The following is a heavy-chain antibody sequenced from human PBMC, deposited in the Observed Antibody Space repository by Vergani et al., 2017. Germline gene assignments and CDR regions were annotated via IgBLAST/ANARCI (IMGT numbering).Heavy chain of an antibody. D-gene: IGHD2-2*01. Sequence: QMQLVQSGAEVKKTGSSVKVSCKASGYTFTYRYLHWVRQAPGQALEWMGWITPFNGSTNYAQKFQDRVTITRDRSMSTAYMELSSLRSEDTAMYYCALAESSTSCINSVCITPETGSWFDPWGQGTLVTVSS. CDR3: ALAESSTSCINSVCITPETGSWFDP. V-gene: IGHV1-45*02. CDR2: ITPFNGST. CDR1: GYTFTYRY. J-gene: IGHJ5*02.